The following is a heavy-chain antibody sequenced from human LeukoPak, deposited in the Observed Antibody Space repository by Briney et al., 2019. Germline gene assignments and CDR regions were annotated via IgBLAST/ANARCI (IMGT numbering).Heavy chain of an antibody. D-gene: IGHD6-13*01. CDR1: GGTFSSYA. V-gene: IGHV1-69*05. Sequence: ASVKVSCKASGGTFSSYAISWVRQAPGQGLEWMGGIIPIFGTANYAQKFQGRVTITTDESTSTAYMELSSLRSEDTAVYYCARGGKEAAAGQNYYMDVWGKGTTVTVSS. CDR3: ARGGKEAAAGQNYYMDV. CDR2: IIPIFGTA. J-gene: IGHJ6*03.